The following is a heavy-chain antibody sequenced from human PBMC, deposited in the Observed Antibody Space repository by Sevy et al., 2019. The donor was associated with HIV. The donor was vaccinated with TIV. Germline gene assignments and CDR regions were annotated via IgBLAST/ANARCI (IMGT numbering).Heavy chain of an antibody. J-gene: IGHJ4*02. D-gene: IGHD4-17*01. V-gene: IGHV3-23*01. CDR1: GFTFSSYA. CDR2: ISGSGGST. CDR3: AKDRYGDRHFDY. Sequence: GGSLRLSCAASGFTFSSYAMSWVRQAPGKGLEWVSAISGSGGSTYYADSVKGRFTISRDNSKNTLYLQMNSLRAEDTVVYYCAKDRYGDRHFDYWGQGTLVTVSS.